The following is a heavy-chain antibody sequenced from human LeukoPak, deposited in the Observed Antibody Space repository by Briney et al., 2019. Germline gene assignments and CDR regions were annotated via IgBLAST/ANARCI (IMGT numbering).Heavy chain of an antibody. D-gene: IGHD2-21*02. CDR2: IYSASST. CDR1: GFTVSSNY. Sequence: GGSLRLSCAASGFTVSSNYMSWVRQAPGKGLEWVSVIYSASSTYYADSVKGRFSISRDNSKNTLYLQMNSLRAEDTAVYYCARSGDSGGFDYWGQGTLVTVSS. V-gene: IGHV3-53*01. J-gene: IGHJ4*02. CDR3: ARSGDSGGFDY.